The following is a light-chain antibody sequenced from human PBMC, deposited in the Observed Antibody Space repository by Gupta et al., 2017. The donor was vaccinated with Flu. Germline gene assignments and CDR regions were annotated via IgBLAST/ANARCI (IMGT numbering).Light chain of an antibody. CDR1: QSASSNT. J-gene: IGKJ2*01. CDR2: GAY. Sequence: EIVLTQSPGTVSLSPGDSATLSCRASQSASSNTLAWYQQKPGQAPRLLIYGAYIRATGIPDRFSGSGSGTDFTLTISRLEPEDFAVYSCQLYPGTFGQGTKVEI. V-gene: IGKV3-20*01. CDR3: QLYPGT.